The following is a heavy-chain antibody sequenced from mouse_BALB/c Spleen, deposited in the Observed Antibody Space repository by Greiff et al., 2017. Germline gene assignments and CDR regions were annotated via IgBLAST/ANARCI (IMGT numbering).Heavy chain of an antibody. Sequence: QVQLQQPGAELVKPGASVKLSCKASGYTFTSYWMHWVKQRPGQGLEWIGEINPSNGRTNYNEKFKSKATLTVDKSSSTAYMQLSSLTSEDSAVYYCARGGTTVPFDYWGQGTTLTVSS. D-gene: IGHD1-1*01. CDR3: ARGGTTVPFDY. V-gene: IGHV1S81*02. CDR2: INPSNGRT. J-gene: IGHJ2*01. CDR1: GYTFTSYW.